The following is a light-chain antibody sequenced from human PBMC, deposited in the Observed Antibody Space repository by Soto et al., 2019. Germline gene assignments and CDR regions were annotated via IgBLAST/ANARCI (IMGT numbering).Light chain of an antibody. CDR1: QTVTNNY. V-gene: IGKV3-20*01. Sequence: LVLTQSPGALSLSPGDRATLSCRASQTVTNNYLAWYQQRPGQAPRLLIYGASSRATGIPDRFSGSGSGTHFTLTLSRLEPEDFAVYYCQRYGSSTTFGQGTKVDIK. J-gene: IGKJ1*01. CDR2: GAS. CDR3: QRYGSSTT.